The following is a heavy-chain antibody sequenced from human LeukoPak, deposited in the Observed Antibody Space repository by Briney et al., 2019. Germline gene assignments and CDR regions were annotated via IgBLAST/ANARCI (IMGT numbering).Heavy chain of an antibody. CDR2: IIPILGIA. CDR1: GYTFTSYG. Sequence: SVKVSCKASGYTFTSYGISWVRQAPGQGLEWMGRIIPILGIANYAQKFQGRVTITADKSTSTAYMELSSLRAEDTAVYYCARGYCIGPSCHSSYFDSWGQGTLVTVSS. D-gene: IGHD2-15*01. J-gene: IGHJ4*02. CDR3: ARGYCIGPSCHSSYFDS. V-gene: IGHV1-69*04.